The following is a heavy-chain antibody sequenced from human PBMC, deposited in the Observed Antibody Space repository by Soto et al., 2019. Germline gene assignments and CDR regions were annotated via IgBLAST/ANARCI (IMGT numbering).Heavy chain of an antibody. Sequence: SETLSLTCTVSGGSISSYYWSWIRQPPGKGLEWIGYIYYSGSTNYNPSLKSRVTISVDTSKNQFSLKLSSVTAADTAVYYCARVMTSWEPRSDAFDIWGQGTMVTVSS. CDR2: IYYSGST. CDR1: GGSISSYY. CDR3: ARVMTSWEPRSDAFDI. D-gene: IGHD1-26*01. J-gene: IGHJ3*02. V-gene: IGHV4-59*01.